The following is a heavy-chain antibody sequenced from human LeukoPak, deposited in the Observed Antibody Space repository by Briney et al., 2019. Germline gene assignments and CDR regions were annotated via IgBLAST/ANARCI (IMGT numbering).Heavy chain of an antibody. J-gene: IGHJ4*02. Sequence: SETLSLTCAVYVGSFSGYYWSWIRQPPGKGLEWIGEINHSGSTNDNPSLKSRVTISVDTSRNQFSLKLSSVTAADTAVYYCARGWNPAAIDYWGQGTLVTVSS. CDR2: INHSGST. CDR1: VGSFSGYY. CDR3: ARGWNPAAIDY. V-gene: IGHV4-34*01. D-gene: IGHD1-1*01.